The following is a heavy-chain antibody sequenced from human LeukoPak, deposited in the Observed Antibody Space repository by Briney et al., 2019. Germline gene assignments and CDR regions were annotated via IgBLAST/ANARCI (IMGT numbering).Heavy chain of an antibody. V-gene: IGHV1-2*06. CDR3: ASSSSTVVTPGRFDY. CDR2: INPNSGGT. CDR1: AYTFTGYY. D-gene: IGHD4-23*01. J-gene: IGHJ4*02. Sequence: ASVKVSCKASAYTFTGYYLHWVRQAPGQGLEWMGRINPNSGGTNYAQRFQGGVTMTRDTSISTAYMELSSLRSEDTAVYYCASSSSTVVTPGRFDYWGQGTLVTVSS.